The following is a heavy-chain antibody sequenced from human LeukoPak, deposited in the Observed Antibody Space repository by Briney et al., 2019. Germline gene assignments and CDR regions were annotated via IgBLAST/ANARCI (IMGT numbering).Heavy chain of an antibody. CDR2: INPNSGGT. CDR1: VYTFTGYY. D-gene: IGHD3-22*01. CDR3: ARDVYDGSGYYDC. Sequence: ASVKVSCKASVYTFTGYYMHWVRQAPGQGLEWMGWINPNSGGTNYAQKFQGWVTMTRDTSISTAYMELNRLRSDDTAVYYCARDVYDGSGYYDCWGQGTLVTVSS. V-gene: IGHV1-2*04. J-gene: IGHJ4*02.